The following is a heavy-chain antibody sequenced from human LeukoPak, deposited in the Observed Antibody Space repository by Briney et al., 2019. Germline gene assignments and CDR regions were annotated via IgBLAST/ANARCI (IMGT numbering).Heavy chain of an antibody. V-gene: IGHV3-21*01. J-gene: IGHJ4*02. CDR3: ARDFRSSLDGYSPPYHFDY. D-gene: IGHD5-24*01. Sequence: GSLRLSCAASGFTFSSHSMSWVRQAPGKGLEWVSSIDSSSSHLYYADSMEGRFTISRDNAKNSLFLQMNSLRAEDTAVYYCARDFRSSLDGYSPPYHFDYWGQGALVTVSS. CDR2: IDSSSSHL. CDR1: GFTFSSHS.